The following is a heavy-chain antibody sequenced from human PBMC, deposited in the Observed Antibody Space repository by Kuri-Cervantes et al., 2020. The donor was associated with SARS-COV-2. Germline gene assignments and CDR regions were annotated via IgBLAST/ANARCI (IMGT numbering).Heavy chain of an antibody. D-gene: IGHD3-3*01. CDR2: IYHSGST. CDR1: GYSISSGYY. Sequence: SQTLSLTCAVSGYSISSGYYWGWIRQPPGKGLEWIGSIYHSGSTYYNPSLESRVTISVDTSKNQFSLKLSSVTAADTAVYYCARLYDFWSGSQAGWFDPWGQGTLVTVSS. CDR3: ARLYDFWSGSQAGWFDP. V-gene: IGHV4-38-2*01. J-gene: IGHJ5*02.